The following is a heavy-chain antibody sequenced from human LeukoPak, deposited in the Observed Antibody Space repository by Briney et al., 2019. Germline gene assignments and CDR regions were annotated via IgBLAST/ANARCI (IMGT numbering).Heavy chain of an antibody. D-gene: IGHD6-13*01. Sequence: GGSLRLSCAAAGFTFSSYSMDWVVQAPGKGLEWVSSISSTSNYIYYADSVKGRFTISRDNAKNSLFLQMNSLRAEDTAVYYCARDPGGIEAPGLGFAFDIWGQGTMVTVSS. J-gene: IGHJ3*02. CDR2: ISSTSNYI. V-gene: IGHV3-21*01. CDR3: ARDPGGIEAPGLGFAFDI. CDR1: GFTFSSYS.